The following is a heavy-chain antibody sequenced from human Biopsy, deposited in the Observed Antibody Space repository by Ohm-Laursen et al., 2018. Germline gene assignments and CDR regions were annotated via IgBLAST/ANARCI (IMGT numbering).Heavy chain of an antibody. V-gene: IGHV1-46*01. CDR3: ARNTGWYGDLYYFDY. Sequence: ASVKVSCNPSGYSFTSYYMHWVRQAPGQGLEWMGMINPSGSTTSYPQIFQGRVTMTRDTSKSTVYMELSSLRSADKAVYFCARNTGWYGDLYYFDYWGQGTLVTVSS. CDR2: INPSGSTT. D-gene: IGHD6-19*01. CDR1: GYSFTSYY. J-gene: IGHJ4*02.